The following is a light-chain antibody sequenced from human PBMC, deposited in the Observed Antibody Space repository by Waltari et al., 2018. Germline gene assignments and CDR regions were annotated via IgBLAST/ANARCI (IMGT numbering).Light chain of an antibody. Sequence: EIVLTQSPATLSLSPGQGATLSCRASQSVNTKLAWYQQKPGQAPRLPIYDASNRATGIPGRFSGRGSGTDFTLTISSLEPEDFAVYYCQQRSNWPPMYTFGQGTKLEIK. V-gene: IGKV3-11*01. CDR3: QQRSNWPPMYT. CDR2: DAS. J-gene: IGKJ2*01. CDR1: QSVNTK.